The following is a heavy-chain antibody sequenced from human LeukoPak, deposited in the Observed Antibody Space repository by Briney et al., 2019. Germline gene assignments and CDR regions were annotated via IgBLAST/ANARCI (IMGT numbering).Heavy chain of an antibody. V-gene: IGHV1-69*05. D-gene: IGHD3-3*01. Sequence: VASVTVSCKASGGTFSSYAISWVRQAPGQGLEWMGGIIPIFGTANYAQKFQGRVTMTRDTSILTAYIELSSLRSDDTAVYYCARDSFGGWSLSTWFDPSGQGNLVTVSS. CDR3: ARDSFGGWSLSTWFDP. CDR1: GGTFSSYA. J-gene: IGHJ5*02. CDR2: IIPIFGTA.